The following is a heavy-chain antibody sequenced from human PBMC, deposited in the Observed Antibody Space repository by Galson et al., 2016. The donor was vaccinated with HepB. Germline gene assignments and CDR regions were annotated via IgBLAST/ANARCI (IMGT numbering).Heavy chain of an antibody. CDR3: ARRAGLALGDFWFLFGMDV. J-gene: IGHJ6*02. D-gene: IGHD3-3*01. V-gene: IGHV3-23*01. CDR2: ISANGEAA. Sequence: SLRLSCAASGFAFSSYDMNWVRQAPGKGLEWVSIISANGEAAYYTDSVKGRFTISRDNSKNTLFLQMGSLRDGETAVYYCARRAGLALGDFWFLFGMDVWGQGTTVTVSS. CDR1: GFAFSSYD.